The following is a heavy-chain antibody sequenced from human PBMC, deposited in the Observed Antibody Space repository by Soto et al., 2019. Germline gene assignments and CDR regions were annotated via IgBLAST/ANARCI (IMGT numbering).Heavy chain of an antibody. CDR2: IIPIFGTA. V-gene: IGHV1-69*06. D-gene: IGHD2-2*01. Sequence: QVQLVQSGAEVKKPGSSVKVSCKASGGTFSSYAISWVRQAPGQGLEWMGGIIPIFGTANYAQKFQGRVTITADKSTSTAYMELSSLRSEDTAVYYCAAQGAAILCYYYGMDVWGQGTTVTVSS. CDR3: AAQGAAILCYYYGMDV. CDR1: GGTFSSYA. J-gene: IGHJ6*02.